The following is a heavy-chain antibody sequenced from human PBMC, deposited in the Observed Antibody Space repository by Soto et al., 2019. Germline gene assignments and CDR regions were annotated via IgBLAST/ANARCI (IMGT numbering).Heavy chain of an antibody. CDR2: ISAYNGNT. CDR1: GYTFTSYG. V-gene: IGHV1-18*01. D-gene: IGHD2-2*01. J-gene: IGHJ6*02. CDR3: ARDPPLRVVPAANYYGMDV. Sequence: ASVKVSCKASGYTFTSYGISWVRQAPGQGLEWMGWISAYNGNTNYAQKLQGRVTMTTDTSTSTAYMELRSLRSDDTAVYYCARDPPLRVVPAANYYGMDVWGQGTTVTVSS.